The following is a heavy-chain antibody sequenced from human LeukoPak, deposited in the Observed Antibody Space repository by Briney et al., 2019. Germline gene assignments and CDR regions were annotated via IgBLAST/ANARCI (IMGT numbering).Heavy chain of an antibody. CDR2: ISAYNGNT. Sequence: GASVKVSCKASGYTFTSYGISWVRQAPGQGREWMGWISAYNGNTNYAQKLQGRVTMTTHTSTSTAYMELRSLRSDDTAVYYCARDRFDGYIDYWGQGTLVTVSS. CDR1: GYTFTSYG. CDR3: ARDRFDGYIDY. J-gene: IGHJ4*02. V-gene: IGHV1-18*01. D-gene: IGHD5-18*01.